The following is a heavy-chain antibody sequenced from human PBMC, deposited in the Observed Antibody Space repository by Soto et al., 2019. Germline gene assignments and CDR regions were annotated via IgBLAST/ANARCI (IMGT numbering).Heavy chain of an antibody. CDR3: ARGGVTKRTVTTSYYYYGMDV. CDR2: INPSGGST. J-gene: IGHJ6*02. V-gene: IGHV1-46*01. Sequence: GASVKVSCKASGYTFTSYYIHWVRQAPGQGLEWMGIINPSGGSTSYAQKFQGRVTMTRDTSTSTVYMELSSLRSEDTAVYYCARGGVTKRTVTTSYYYYGMDVWGQGTTVTVSS. D-gene: IGHD4-17*01. CDR1: GYTFTSYY.